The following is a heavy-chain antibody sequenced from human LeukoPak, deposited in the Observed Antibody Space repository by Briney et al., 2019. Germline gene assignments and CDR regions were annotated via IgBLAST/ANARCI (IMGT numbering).Heavy chain of an antibody. CDR2: ISSNGGRT. D-gene: IGHD3-22*01. CDR3: ARDFVHYYDSSGFEYYFDF. J-gene: IGHJ4*02. Sequence: LTGGSLRLSCAASGFTFSRYAMHWVRQAPGKGLEYVSAISSNGGRTYYENSVKGRFTISRDNSKNTLYLQMGSLRAEDMAVYYCARDFVHYYDSSGFEYYFDFWGQGTLVTVSS. V-gene: IGHV3-64*01. CDR1: GFTFSRYA.